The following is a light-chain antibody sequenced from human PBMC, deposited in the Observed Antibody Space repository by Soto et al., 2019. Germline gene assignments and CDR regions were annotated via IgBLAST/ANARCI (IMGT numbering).Light chain of an antibody. CDR2: GAS. CDR1: QSISSK. J-gene: IGKJ3*01. V-gene: IGKV3-20*01. Sequence: EIVLTQSPGTLSLYPGEEATLSCRASQSISSKLAWYQQRPGQAPRLLIYGASTRATGVPDRFSASGSGTDFTLTISRLEPEDFAVYYCQQYGRSPFTFGPGTKVDIK. CDR3: QQYGRSPFT.